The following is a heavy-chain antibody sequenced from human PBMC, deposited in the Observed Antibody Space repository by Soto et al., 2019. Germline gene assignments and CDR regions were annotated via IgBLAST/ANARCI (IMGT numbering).Heavy chain of an antibody. CDR2: INHSGNT. CDR1: GGSFSGYY. CDR3: ARDLCSTTHCSWFDP. Sequence: SEIMSLTCAVYGGSFSGYYWSWIRQHQGKGLEWIGEINHSGNTNYNPSLKSRVTISVDTSKNQFSLKLSSVTAADTAVYYCARDLCSTTHCSWFDPWGQGTLVTSPQ. D-gene: IGHD2-2*01. V-gene: IGHV4-34*01. J-gene: IGHJ5*02.